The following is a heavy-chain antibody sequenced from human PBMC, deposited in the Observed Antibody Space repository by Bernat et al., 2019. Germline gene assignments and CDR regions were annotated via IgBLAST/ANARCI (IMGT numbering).Heavy chain of an antibody. CDR1: GGSISSYY. D-gene: IGHD3-16*01. V-gene: IGHV4-59*08. Sequence: QVQLQESGPGLVKPSETLFLTCTVSGGSISSYYWSWIRQPPGKGLEWIGYIYYSGSTNYNPSLKSRVTISVDTSKNQFSLKLSSVTAADTAVYYCARGWGYLDLWGRGTLVTVSS. J-gene: IGHJ2*01. CDR3: ARGWGYLDL. CDR2: IYYSGST.